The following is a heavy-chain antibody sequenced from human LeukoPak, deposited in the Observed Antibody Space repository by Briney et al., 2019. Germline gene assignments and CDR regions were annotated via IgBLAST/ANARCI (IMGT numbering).Heavy chain of an antibody. V-gene: IGHV1-69*04. D-gene: IGHD3-22*01. CDR3: ARVGSGYYSPFDY. CDR1: GGTFSGYA. J-gene: IGHJ4*02. Sequence: SVKVSCKASGGTFSGYAISWVRQAPGRGLEWMGRIIPILGIANYAQKFQGRVTITADKSTSTAYMELSSLRSEDTAVYYCARVGSGYYSPFDYWGQGTLVTVSS. CDR2: IIPILGIA.